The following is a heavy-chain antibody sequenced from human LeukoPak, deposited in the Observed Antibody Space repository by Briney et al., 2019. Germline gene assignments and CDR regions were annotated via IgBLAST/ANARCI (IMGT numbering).Heavy chain of an antibody. V-gene: IGHV1-18*01. D-gene: IGHD3-3*01. CDR3: ARGWSGYYRAPSDY. CDR1: DYTFTFYG. CDR2: ISPKNGDT. Sequence: ASVKVSCKAVDYTFTFYGITWVRQAPGQGLEWMGWISPKNGDTNYAQKFQGRVTMTTDTSTSTAYMELRGLISDDTAVYYCARGWSGYYRAPSDYWGQGTLVVVSS. J-gene: IGHJ4*02.